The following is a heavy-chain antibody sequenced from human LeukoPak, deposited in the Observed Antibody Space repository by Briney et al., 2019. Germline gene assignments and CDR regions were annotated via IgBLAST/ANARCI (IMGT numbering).Heavy chain of an antibody. CDR2: VYSRRGTT. J-gene: IGHJ4*02. Sequence: PSETLSLTCAVSGFSIGSDYYWGWLRQPPGKGLEWIGSVYSRRGTTFYSPSLKSRVTISLDTSQNQFSLKLTSVTAADTAVYYCARESTSGLPAVGFDSWGQGTLVTVSS. CDR3: ARESTSGLPAVGFDS. V-gene: IGHV4-38-2*02. D-gene: IGHD3-10*01. CDR1: GFSIGSDYY.